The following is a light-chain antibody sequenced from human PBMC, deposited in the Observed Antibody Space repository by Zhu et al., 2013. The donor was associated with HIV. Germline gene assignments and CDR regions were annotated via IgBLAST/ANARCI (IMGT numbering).Light chain of an antibody. CDR3: VTWDNSLSAGVL. CDR1: NSNIGNNF. Sequence: QSVLTQPPSVSAAPGQKVTISCSGSNSNIGNNFVSWYQHLPGTAPKLLIYDNNKRPSGIPDRFSGSKSGTSATLDITGLRTGDEADYYCVTWDNSLSAGVLFGGGTKLTVL. CDR2: DNN. J-gene: IGLJ2*01. V-gene: IGLV1-51*01.